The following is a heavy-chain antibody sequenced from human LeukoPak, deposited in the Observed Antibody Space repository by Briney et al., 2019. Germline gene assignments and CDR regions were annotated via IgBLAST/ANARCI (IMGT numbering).Heavy chain of an antibody. CDR1: GFTFSIYA. J-gene: IGHJ4*02. Sequence: GGSLRLSCAASGFTFSIYAMHWVRQAPGKGLEWVAGISYNGSNEFYSDSVKGRFTITRDNSKNTLYLQMNSLRAEDTAVYYCAREIWNDVGYDYWGQGTLVTVSS. CDR2: ISYNGSNE. D-gene: IGHD1-1*01. V-gene: IGHV3-30-3*01. CDR3: AREIWNDVGYDY.